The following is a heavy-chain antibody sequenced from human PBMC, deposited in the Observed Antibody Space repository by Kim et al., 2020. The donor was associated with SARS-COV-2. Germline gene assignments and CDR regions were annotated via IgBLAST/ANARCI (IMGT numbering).Heavy chain of an antibody. CDR3: AKVAEANGLRFLEWLLLGMDV. D-gene: IGHD3-3*01. V-gene: IGHV3-30*02. J-gene: IGHJ6*02. Sequence: FTISRDNSKNTLYLQMNSLRAEDTAVYYCAKVAEANGLRFLEWLLLGMDVWGQGTTVTVSS.